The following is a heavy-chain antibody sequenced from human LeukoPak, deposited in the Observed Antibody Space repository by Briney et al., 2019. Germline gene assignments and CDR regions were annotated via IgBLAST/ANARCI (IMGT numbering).Heavy chain of an antibody. Sequence: GGSLRLSCAASGFTFSDYYMSWIRQAPGKGLEWVPYISSSGSTIYYADSVKGRFTISRDNAKNSLYLQMNSLGAEDTAVYYCARDKVWYGMDVWGQGTTVTVSS. CDR3: ARDKVWYGMDV. V-gene: IGHV3-11*01. CDR1: GFTFSDYY. CDR2: ISSSGSTI. J-gene: IGHJ6*02.